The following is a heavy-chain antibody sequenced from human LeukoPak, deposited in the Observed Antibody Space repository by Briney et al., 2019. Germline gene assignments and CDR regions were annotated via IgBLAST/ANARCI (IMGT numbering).Heavy chain of an antibody. V-gene: IGHV4-59*01. J-gene: IGHJ4*02. D-gene: IGHD6-19*01. CDR3: ARGGAVGPDFGIDY. Sequence: PSETLSLTCTVSGGSISSYYWSWIRQPPGKGLEWIGYIYSSGSTNYNPSLKSRLTISVDASKNQFSLKLTSVTAADTAVYYCARGGAVGPDFGIDYWGQGTLVTVSS. CDR1: GGSISSYY. CDR2: IYSSGST.